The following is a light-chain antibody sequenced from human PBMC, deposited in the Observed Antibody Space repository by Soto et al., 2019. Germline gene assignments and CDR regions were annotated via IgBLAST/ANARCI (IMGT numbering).Light chain of an antibody. Sequence: DIQMTQSPSTLSASVGDRVTITCRASQSISSWLAWYQQKPGKAPKLLIYDASSLESGVPSRFSGSGSGTEFTLTISGLLPEDFATYYCQQYKVYSQTFGQGTKVDIK. CDR1: QSISSW. V-gene: IGKV1-5*01. CDR2: DAS. J-gene: IGKJ1*01. CDR3: QQYKVYSQT.